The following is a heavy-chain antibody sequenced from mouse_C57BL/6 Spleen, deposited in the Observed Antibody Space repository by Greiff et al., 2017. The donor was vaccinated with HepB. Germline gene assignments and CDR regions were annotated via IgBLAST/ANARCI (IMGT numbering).Heavy chain of an antibody. CDR1: GYTFTSYW. CDR3: ARGTLTTVDAMDY. D-gene: IGHD1-1*01. J-gene: IGHJ4*01. V-gene: IGHV1-59*01. CDR2: IDPSDSYT. Sequence: VQLQQPGAELVRPGTSVKLSCKASGYTFTSYWMHWVKQRPGQGLEWIGVIDPSDSYTNYNQKFKGKATLTVDTSSSTAYMQLSSLTSEDSAVYYCARGTLTTVDAMDYWGQGTSVTVSS.